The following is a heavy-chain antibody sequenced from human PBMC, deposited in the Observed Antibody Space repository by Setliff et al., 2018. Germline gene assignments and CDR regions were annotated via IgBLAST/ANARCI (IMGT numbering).Heavy chain of an antibody. J-gene: IGHJ4*02. CDR2: IYYSGST. CDR3: ASFPVGLVRGVIINYFDY. CDR1: GGSISTYY. Sequence: SETLSLTCTVSGGSISTYYWSWIRQAPGKGLEWIGSIYYSGSTYYNSSLKSRVTISVDTSKNQFSLKLSSVTAADTAVYYCASFPVGLVRGVIINYFDYWGQGTLVTVSS. D-gene: IGHD3-10*01. V-gene: IGHV4-59*05.